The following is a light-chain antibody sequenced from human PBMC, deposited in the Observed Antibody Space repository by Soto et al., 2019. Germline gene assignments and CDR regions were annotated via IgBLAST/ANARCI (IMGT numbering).Light chain of an antibody. CDR3: GTWDSSLNGVV. Sequence: QSVLTQPPSVSAAPGQKVTISCSGSSSNIENNYASWYQQLPGTAPKLLIYDNNKRPSEIPDRFSGSKSGTSATLGITGLQTGDEADYHCGTWDSSLNGVVFGGGTQLTVL. J-gene: IGLJ2*01. CDR2: DNN. V-gene: IGLV1-51*01. CDR1: SSNIENNY.